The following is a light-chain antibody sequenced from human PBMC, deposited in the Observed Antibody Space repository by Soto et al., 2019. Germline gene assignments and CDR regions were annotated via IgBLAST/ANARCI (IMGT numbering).Light chain of an antibody. J-gene: IGLJ3*02. V-gene: IGLV2-14*01. CDR1: NTDIGVYDY. CDR3: SSYTTSATLV. CDR2: EVT. Sequence: QSALTQPASVSGSPGQSITISCTGTNTDIGVYDYVSWYQQHPGKAPKVIIHEVTNRPSGVSNRFSGSKSGDTASLTISGLQSEDEADYYCSSYTTSATLVFGGGTKLTVL.